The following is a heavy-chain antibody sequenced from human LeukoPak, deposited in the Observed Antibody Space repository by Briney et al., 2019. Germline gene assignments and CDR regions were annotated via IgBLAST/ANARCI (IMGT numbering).Heavy chain of an antibody. V-gene: IGHV3-9*01. CDR2: TSWNSVII. CDR3: AKGGKNYFYYFDY. CDR1: GFTFDDYA. J-gene: IGHJ4*02. D-gene: IGHD3-16*01. Sequence: GRSLRLSCAASGFTFDDYAMHWVRQAPGKGLEWGSATSWNSVIIGYADSVKGRFTISRDNAKNSLYLQMNSLRAEDTALYYCAKGGKNYFYYFDYWGQGTLVTVSS.